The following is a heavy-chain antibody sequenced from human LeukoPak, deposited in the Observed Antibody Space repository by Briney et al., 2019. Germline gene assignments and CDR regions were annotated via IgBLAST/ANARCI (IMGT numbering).Heavy chain of an antibody. Sequence: GASAKASCKASGYTCTSYAMHWVRQAPGQRLERMGWINAGNGNTKYSQKFQGRVTITRDTSASTAYMGLSSLRSEDTAVYYCASGDYDEYYYYYYGMDVWGQGTTVTVSS. J-gene: IGHJ6*02. D-gene: IGHD4-17*01. CDR2: INAGNGNT. V-gene: IGHV1-3*01. CDR3: ASGDYDEYYYYYYGMDV. CDR1: GYTCTSYA.